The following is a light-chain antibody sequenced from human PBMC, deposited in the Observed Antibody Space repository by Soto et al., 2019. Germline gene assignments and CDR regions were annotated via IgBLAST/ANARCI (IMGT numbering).Light chain of an antibody. J-gene: IGLJ2*01. CDR1: SSNIGSNT. CDR2: SNN. Sequence: QSVLTQPPSASGTPGQRVTISCSGSSSNIGSNTVNWYQQLPGTAPKLLIYSNNQRPSGVPDRFSGSKSGTSASLAISGLQPEDEADYYCAAWDDSLTGPVFGGGTKLTVL. CDR3: AAWDDSLTGPV. V-gene: IGLV1-44*01.